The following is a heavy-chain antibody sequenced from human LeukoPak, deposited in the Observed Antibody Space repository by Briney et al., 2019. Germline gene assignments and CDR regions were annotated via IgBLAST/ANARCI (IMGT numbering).Heavy chain of an antibody. Sequence: ASVKVSCKASGYTFTSYAMHWVRQAPGQRLEWMGWINAGNGNTKYSQKFQSRVTITRDTSASTAYMELSSLRSEDTAVYYCARSPTAYSSGWYFWFDPWGQGTLVTVSS. CDR2: INAGNGNT. V-gene: IGHV1-3*01. CDR1: GYTFTSYA. J-gene: IGHJ5*02. D-gene: IGHD6-19*01. CDR3: ARSPTAYSSGWYFWFDP.